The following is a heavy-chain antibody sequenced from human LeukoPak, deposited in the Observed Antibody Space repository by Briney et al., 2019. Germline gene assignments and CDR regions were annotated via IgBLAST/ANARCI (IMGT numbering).Heavy chain of an antibody. Sequence: PGASVKVSCKASGYTFTSYYMHWVRQAPGQGLEWMGGIIPIFGTANYAQKFQGRVTITTDESTSTAYMELSSLRSEDTAVYYCARDIVFSRAFDIWGQGTMVTVSS. V-gene: IGHV1-69*05. CDR1: GYTFTSYY. CDR2: IIPIFGTA. J-gene: IGHJ3*02. CDR3: ARDIVFSRAFDI. D-gene: IGHD2-15*01.